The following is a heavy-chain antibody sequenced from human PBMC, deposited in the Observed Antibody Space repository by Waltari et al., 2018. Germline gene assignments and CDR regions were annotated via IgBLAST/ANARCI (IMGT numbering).Heavy chain of an antibody. J-gene: IGHJ4*02. D-gene: IGHD1-26*01. CDR3: TRLVVATTDY. CDR2: IYYSGST. V-gene: IGHV4-39*01. Sequence: QLQLQESGPGLVKPSETLSLTCPVPGGSISSSSYYWGWIRLPPGKVLEWIGCIYYSGSTCYNPSLKRRVTISVDTSKNQFALKLGAVTAADTAVYYCTRLVVATTDYWGQGTLVTVSS. CDR1: GGSISSSSYY.